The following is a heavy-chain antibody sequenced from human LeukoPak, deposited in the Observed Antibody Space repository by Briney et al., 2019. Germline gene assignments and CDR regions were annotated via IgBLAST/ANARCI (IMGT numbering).Heavy chain of an antibody. CDR1: GFTFDDYA. CDR3: APTGAVAGG. D-gene: IGHD6-19*01. J-gene: IGHJ4*02. CDR2: ISWNSGSI. Sequence: PGGSLRLSCAASGFTFDDYAMHWVRQAPGKGLEWVSGISWNSGSIGYADSVKGRFTISRDNAKNSLYLQINSLRAEDTALYYCAPTGAVAGGWGQGTLVTVSS. V-gene: IGHV3-9*01.